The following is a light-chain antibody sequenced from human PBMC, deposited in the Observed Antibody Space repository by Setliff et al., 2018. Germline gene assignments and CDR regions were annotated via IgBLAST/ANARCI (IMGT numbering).Light chain of an antibody. CDR2: WNS. Sequence: QSALTQPPSASGTSGQRVTISCSGSSSNIGNNYVYWHQQVPGTAPKLLIYWNSQRPSGVPDRFSASKSGTSASLAISGLRSDDEADYYCLTWDDGLGHWVFGGGTKVTVL. CDR1: SSNIGNNY. J-gene: IGLJ3*02. CDR3: LTWDDGLGHWV. V-gene: IGLV1-47*01.